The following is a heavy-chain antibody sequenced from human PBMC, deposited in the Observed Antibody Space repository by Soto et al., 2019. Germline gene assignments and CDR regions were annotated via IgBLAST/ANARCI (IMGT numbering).Heavy chain of an antibody. CDR1: GYSFTSYW. CDR3: ARLGGFGESIAHYGMDV. Sequence: GESLKISCKGSGYSFTSYWIGWVRQMPGKGLEWMGIIYPGDSGTRYSPSFQGQVTISADKSISTAYLQWSSLKASDTAMYYCARLGGFGESIAHYGMDVWGQGTTVTVSS. V-gene: IGHV5-51*01. J-gene: IGHJ6*02. D-gene: IGHD3-10*01. CDR2: IYPGDSGT.